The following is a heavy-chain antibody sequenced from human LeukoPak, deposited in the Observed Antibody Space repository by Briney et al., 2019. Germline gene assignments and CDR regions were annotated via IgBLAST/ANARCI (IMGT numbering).Heavy chain of an antibody. V-gene: IGHV4-30-4*01. CDR3: ARYKYDSGRESSLDP. Sequence: SQTLSLTCSVSGGSLSGGDYWWTWIRQSPGKGLEWIGYISYTGTTYYNPSPKSRVTISIDTSKNQFSLNLNSMSAADAAVYYCARYKYDSGRESSLDPWGQGTVVTVSS. CDR1: GGSLSGGDYW. CDR2: ISYTGTT. J-gene: IGHJ5*02. D-gene: IGHD3-10*01.